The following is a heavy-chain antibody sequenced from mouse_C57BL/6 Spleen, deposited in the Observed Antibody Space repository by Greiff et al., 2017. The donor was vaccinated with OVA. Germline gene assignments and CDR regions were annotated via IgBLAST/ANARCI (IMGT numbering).Heavy chain of an antibody. CDR1: GYTFTSYW. J-gene: IGHJ1*03. V-gene: IGHV1-69*01. Sequence: QVQLQQPGAELVMPGASVKLSCKASGYTFTSYWMHWVKQRPGQGLEWIGEIDPSDSYTNYNQKFKGKSTLTVDKSSSTAYMQLSSLTSEDSAVYDCARRRSNPYWYFDVWGTGTTVTVSS. CDR2: IDPSDSYT. CDR3: ARRRSNPYWYFDV.